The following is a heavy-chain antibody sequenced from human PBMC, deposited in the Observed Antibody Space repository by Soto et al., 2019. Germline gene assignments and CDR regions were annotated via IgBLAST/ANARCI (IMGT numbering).Heavy chain of an antibody. J-gene: IGHJ6*03. Sequence: ASVKVSCKTSGYTFTTIFLHWLRQAPGQRLEWMGWINPANGGTMYSQKFLGRVTKTRDTSASTAYMELSSLRSEDTAVYYCARGYCSGASCYAANYYYYMDVWGTGTTVTVSS. CDR3: ARGYCSGASCYAANYYYYMDV. CDR2: INPANGGT. CDR1: GYTFTTIF. D-gene: IGHD2-2*01. V-gene: IGHV1-3*01.